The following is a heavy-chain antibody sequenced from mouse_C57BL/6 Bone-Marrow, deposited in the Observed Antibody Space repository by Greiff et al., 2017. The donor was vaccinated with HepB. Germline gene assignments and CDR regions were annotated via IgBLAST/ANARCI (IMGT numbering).Heavy chain of an antibody. CDR1: GYTFTSYW. D-gene: IGHD1-1*01. CDR2: IHPNRGST. V-gene: IGHV1-64*01. J-gene: IGHJ3*01. Sequence: QVQLQQPGAELVKPGASVKLSCKASGYTFTSYWMHWVKQRPGQGLEWIGMIHPNRGSTNYNEKFKSKATLTVDKSSSTAYMQLSSLTSEDSAVYYCARFYGSSPWFAYWGQGTLVTVSA. CDR3: ARFYGSSPWFAY.